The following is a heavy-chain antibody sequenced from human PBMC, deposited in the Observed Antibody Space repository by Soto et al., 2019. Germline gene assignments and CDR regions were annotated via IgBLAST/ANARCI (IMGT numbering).Heavy chain of an antibody. CDR3: AKEFGPILEWLLYFDY. CDR2: ISGSGGST. D-gene: IGHD3-3*01. CDR1: GFTFSSYA. J-gene: IGHJ4*02. Sequence: GGSLRLSCAASGFTFSSYAMSWVRQAPGKGLEWVSAISGSGGSTYYADSVKGRFTISRDNSKNTLYLQMNSLRAEDTAVYYCAKEFGPILEWLLYFDYWGQGTLVTVSS. V-gene: IGHV3-23*01.